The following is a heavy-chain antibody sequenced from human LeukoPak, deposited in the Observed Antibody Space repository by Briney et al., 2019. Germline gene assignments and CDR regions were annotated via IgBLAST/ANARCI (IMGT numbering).Heavy chain of an antibody. CDR1: GYTFTSYG. Sequence: ASVKVSCKASGYTFTSYGISWVRQAPGQGLEWLGWISACNGNTNYAQNLRGRVTMTTDRSTSTAYVELRSLRSDDTAVFYCARDKLAGGFDYWGQGTLVTVSS. J-gene: IGHJ4*02. V-gene: IGHV1-18*01. D-gene: IGHD3-3*02. CDR3: ARDKLAGGFDY. CDR2: ISACNGNT.